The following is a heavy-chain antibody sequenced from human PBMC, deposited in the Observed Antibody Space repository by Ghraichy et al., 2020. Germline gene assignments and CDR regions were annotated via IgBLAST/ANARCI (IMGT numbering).Heavy chain of an antibody. D-gene: IGHD6-19*01. CDR1: GFTVSSNY. CDR2: IYSGGST. Sequence: GESLNISCAASGFTVSSNYMSWVRQAPGKGLEWVSVIYSGGSTYYADSVKGRFTISRDNSKNTLYLQMNSLRAEDTAVYYCARDRPGIAVAGIIYFDYWGQGTLVTVSS. CDR3: ARDRPGIAVAGIIYFDY. J-gene: IGHJ4*02. V-gene: IGHV3-66*01.